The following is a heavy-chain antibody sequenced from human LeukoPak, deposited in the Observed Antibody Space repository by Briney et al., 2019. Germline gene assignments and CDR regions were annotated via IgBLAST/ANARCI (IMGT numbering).Heavy chain of an antibody. Sequence: GGSPRLSCATSGFPFSTYGFHWVRQAPGKGLEWVAVLWYDGSKKYYADSVKGRLTISRDGSQNTLYLQMNSLRAEDTAVYYCARGHNYCSSTSCFFYFDYWGRGTLVTVSS. CDR1: GFPFSTYG. CDR2: LWYDGSKK. J-gene: IGHJ4*02. D-gene: IGHD2-2*01. V-gene: IGHV3-33*01. CDR3: ARGHNYCSSTSCFFYFDY.